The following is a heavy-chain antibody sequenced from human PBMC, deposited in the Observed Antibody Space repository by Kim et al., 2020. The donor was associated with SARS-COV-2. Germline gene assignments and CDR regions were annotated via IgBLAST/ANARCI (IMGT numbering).Heavy chain of an antibody. D-gene: IGHD5-12*01. Sequence: GGSLRLSCAASGFTFDDYAMHWVRQAPGKGLEWVSGISWNSGSIGYADSVKGRFTISRDNAKNSLYLQMNSLRAEDTALYYCAKADYSGYDHNNWFDPWGQGTLVTVSS. V-gene: IGHV3-9*01. CDR1: GFTFDDYA. CDR3: AKADYSGYDHNNWFDP. CDR2: ISWNSGSI. J-gene: IGHJ5*02.